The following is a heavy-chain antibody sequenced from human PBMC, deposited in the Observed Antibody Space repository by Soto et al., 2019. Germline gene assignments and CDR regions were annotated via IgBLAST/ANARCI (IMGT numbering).Heavy chain of an antibody. J-gene: IGHJ4*02. D-gene: IGHD4-17*01. Sequence: ASVKVSCKASGYTFRNHPISWVRQAPGQGLERIGWISAYNGNTNYAQNLQGRVIMTTDTSTSTAYMELRSLRSDDTAVYYRASSILYGDAYFDYWGLGTLVTVSS. CDR1: GYTFRNHP. V-gene: IGHV1-18*01. CDR2: ISAYNGNT. CDR3: ASSILYGDAYFDY.